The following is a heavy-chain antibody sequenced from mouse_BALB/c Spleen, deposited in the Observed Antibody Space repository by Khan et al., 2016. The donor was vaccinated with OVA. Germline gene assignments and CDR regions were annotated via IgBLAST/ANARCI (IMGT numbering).Heavy chain of an antibody. V-gene: IGHV3-2*02. CDR2: ITYSGST. Sequence: EVQLVESGPGLVKPSQSLSLTCTVTGYSITSDYAWNWIRQFPGNKLEWMGYITYSGSTSSNPSLKSRISIIRYTSKNQFFLQLNSVTTEDTATYFCGRRSVWGAGTTVTVSS. CDR3: GRRSV. J-gene: IGHJ1*01. CDR1: GYSITSDYA.